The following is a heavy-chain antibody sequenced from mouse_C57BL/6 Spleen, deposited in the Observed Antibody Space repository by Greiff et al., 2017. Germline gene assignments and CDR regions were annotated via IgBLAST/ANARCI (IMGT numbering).Heavy chain of an antibody. CDR3: ARRGLYGSSYYFDY. J-gene: IGHJ2*01. CDR1: GYTFTSYW. Sequence: VQLQQPGAELVKPGASVKLSCKASGYTFTSYWMQWVNQRPGQGLEWIGEIDPSDSYTNYNQKFKGKATLTVDTSSSTAYMQLSSLTSEDSAVYYCARRGLYGSSYYFDYWGQGTTLTVAS. D-gene: IGHD1-1*01. CDR2: IDPSDSYT. V-gene: IGHV1-50*01.